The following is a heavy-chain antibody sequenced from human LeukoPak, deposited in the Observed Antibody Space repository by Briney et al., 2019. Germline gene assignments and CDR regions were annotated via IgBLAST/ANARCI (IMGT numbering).Heavy chain of an antibody. J-gene: IGHJ4*02. Sequence: GGSLRLSCPASGFTVSSNYMSWVRQAPGKGLEWVSVIYSGGSTYYADSVRGRFNIPRENSKNTPYLQMKSLRGEDTAVYYCARERNLEIAVAGTMFNYGGQGTLVTVSS. CDR3: ARERNLEIAVAGTMFNY. D-gene: IGHD6-19*01. CDR1: GFTVSSNY. V-gene: IGHV3-66*01. CDR2: IYSGGST.